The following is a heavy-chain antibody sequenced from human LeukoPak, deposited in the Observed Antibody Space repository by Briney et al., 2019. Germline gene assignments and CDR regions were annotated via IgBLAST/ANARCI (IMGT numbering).Heavy chain of an antibody. CDR2: MNPNSGNT. Sequence: ASVKVSCKASGYTFTSYDINWVRQATGQGLEWMGWMNPNSGNTGYAQKFQGRVTMTRNSSISTAYMELSSLTSEDTAVYYCARDLYCSGGSCNRVGHNWFDPWGQGTLVTVSS. CDR1: GYTFTSYD. J-gene: IGHJ5*02. CDR3: ARDLYCSGGSCNRVGHNWFDP. V-gene: IGHV1-8*01. D-gene: IGHD2-15*01.